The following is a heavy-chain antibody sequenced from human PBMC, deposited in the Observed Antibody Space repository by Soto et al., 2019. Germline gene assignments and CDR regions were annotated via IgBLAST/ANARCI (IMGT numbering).Heavy chain of an antibody. Sequence: PSETLSLTCTVSGGSISSSSYYWGWIRQPPGKGLEWIGSIYYSGSTYYNPSLKSRVTISVDTSKNQFSLKLSSVTAADTAVYYCASLYYDYIWGSYRDSFYFDYWGQGTLVTVSS. J-gene: IGHJ4*02. CDR2: IYYSGST. CDR1: GGSISSSSYY. D-gene: IGHD3-16*02. CDR3: ASLYYDYIWGSYRDSFYFDY. V-gene: IGHV4-39*01.